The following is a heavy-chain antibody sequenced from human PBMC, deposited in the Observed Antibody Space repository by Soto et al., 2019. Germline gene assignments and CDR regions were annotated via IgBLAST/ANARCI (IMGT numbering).Heavy chain of an antibody. CDR2: ISGSGGST. J-gene: IGHJ3*02. V-gene: IGHV3-23*01. CDR1: GFTFSSYA. D-gene: IGHD3-22*01. Sequence: GSLRLSCAASGFTFSSYALSWVRQAPGKGLEWVSAISGSGGSTYYADSVKGRFTISRDNSKNTLYLQMNSLRAEDTAVYYCAKDIRDYYGSSGYYYGPDAFDIWGQGTMVTVSS. CDR3: AKDIRDYYGSSGYYYGPDAFDI.